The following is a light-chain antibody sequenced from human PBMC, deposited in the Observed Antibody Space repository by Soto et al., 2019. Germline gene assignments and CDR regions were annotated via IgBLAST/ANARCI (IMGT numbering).Light chain of an antibody. Sequence: VITHSPVTLSVPPVYRATPSCRASQTIRSDLAWYQQKPGQAPRLLISDASTRATSIPARFNGSGSGTEFTLAISSLQSEDFAIYYCHQYNTWPLTFGGGTKV. CDR1: QTIRSD. CDR3: HQYNTWPLT. V-gene: IGKV3-15*01. CDR2: DAS. J-gene: IGKJ4*01.